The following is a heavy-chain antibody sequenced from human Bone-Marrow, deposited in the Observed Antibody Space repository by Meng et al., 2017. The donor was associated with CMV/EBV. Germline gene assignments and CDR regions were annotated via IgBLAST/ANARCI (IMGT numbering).Heavy chain of an antibody. V-gene: IGHV1-69*05. Sequence: SVKVSCKASGGTFSSYAISWVRQAPGQGLEWMGGIIPIFGTANYAQKFQGRVTFTTDESTSTAYMELSSLRSEDTAVYYCARFRPGYCSSTSCYAGDYYYYYGMDVWGQGTTVTVPS. CDR3: ARFRPGYCSSTSCYAGDYYYYYGMDV. CDR1: GGTFSSYA. CDR2: IIPIFGTA. D-gene: IGHD2-2*01. J-gene: IGHJ6*02.